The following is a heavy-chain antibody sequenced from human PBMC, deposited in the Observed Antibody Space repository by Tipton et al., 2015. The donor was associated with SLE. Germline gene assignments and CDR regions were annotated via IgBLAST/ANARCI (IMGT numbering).Heavy chain of an antibody. V-gene: IGHV4-39*07. J-gene: IGHJ4*02. CDR2: IYYSGST. Sequence: TLSLTCAVSGGSISSSSYDWGWIRQPPGKGLEWIGSIYYSGSTYYTPSLRSRVTISLDTSKSHFSLRLSSVTAADTAVYFCARGGDSSGLDYWGQGTLVTVSS. D-gene: IGHD6-19*01. CDR3: ARGGDSSGLDY. CDR1: GGSISSSSYD.